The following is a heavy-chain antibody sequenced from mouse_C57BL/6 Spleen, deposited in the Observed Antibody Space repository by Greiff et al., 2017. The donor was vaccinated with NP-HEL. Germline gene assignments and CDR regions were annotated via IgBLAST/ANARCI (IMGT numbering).Heavy chain of an antibody. D-gene: IGHD4-1*01. Sequence: VQLQQSGAELVKPGASVKMSCKASGYTFTSYWITWVKQRPGQGLEWIGDIYPGSGSTNYNEKFKSKATLTVDTSSSTAYLQLSSLTSEDSAVYYCARGGTLYYAMDYWGQGTSVTVSS. CDR1: GYTFTSYW. J-gene: IGHJ4*01. V-gene: IGHV1-55*01. CDR2: IYPGSGST. CDR3: ARGGTLYYAMDY.